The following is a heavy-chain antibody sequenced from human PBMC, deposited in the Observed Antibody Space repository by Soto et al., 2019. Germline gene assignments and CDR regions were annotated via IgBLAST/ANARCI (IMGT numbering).Heavy chain of an antibody. CDR1: GGSISSSRDF. CDR3: ARHNRGDQGRTLGAFDI. CDR2: INYSGTT. V-gene: IGHV4-39*01. D-gene: IGHD7-27*01. J-gene: IGHJ3*02. Sequence: SETLSLTCTVSGGSISSSRDFWGWLRQPPGEGLEWIGSINYSGTTHYNPSLKSRVTISVDTSKNQFSVNLRSVTAADTAVYKCARHNRGDQGRTLGAFDIWGQGSMVTVSS.